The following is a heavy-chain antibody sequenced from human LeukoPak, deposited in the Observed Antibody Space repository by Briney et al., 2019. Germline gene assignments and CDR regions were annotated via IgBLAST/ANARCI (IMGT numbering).Heavy chain of an antibody. Sequence: ASVKVSCKDSGYTXTGYYMQWVRQAPGQGLEWMGWIHPSSGATNYAQTFQGRVTMTRDTSFSTAYMELSRLRSDDTAMFYCARGLDSSSSLDYWGQGTLVTVSS. CDR1: GYTXTGYY. J-gene: IGHJ4*02. CDR2: IHPSSGAT. V-gene: IGHV1-2*02. CDR3: ARGLDSSSSLDY. D-gene: IGHD6-6*01.